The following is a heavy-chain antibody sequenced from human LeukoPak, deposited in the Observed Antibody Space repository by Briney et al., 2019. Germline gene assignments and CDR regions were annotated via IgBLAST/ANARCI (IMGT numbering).Heavy chain of an antibody. V-gene: IGHV5-51*01. CDR3: ARQYSAYDY. Sequence: GESLKISCKGSGYSFTTYWIAWVRQMPGKGLEWMVIIYPSDSDTRYSPSFQGQVTISADKSISTAYLQWSSLKASDTAMYYCARQYSAYDYWGQGTLVTVSS. D-gene: IGHD5-12*01. CDR2: IYPSDSDT. CDR1: GYSFTTYW. J-gene: IGHJ4*02.